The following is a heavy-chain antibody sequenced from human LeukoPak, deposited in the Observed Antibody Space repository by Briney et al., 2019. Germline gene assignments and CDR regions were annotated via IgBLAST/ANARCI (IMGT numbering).Heavy chain of an antibody. V-gene: IGHV3-30*02. Sequence: GGSLRLSCAASGFTFSSYWMSWVRQAPGKGLEWVAFIRFDGSNKYYADSVKGRFTISRDNSKNTLYLQMNSLRAEDTAVYYCAKDSYTSPDYWGQGTLVTVSS. J-gene: IGHJ4*02. CDR1: GFTFSSYW. CDR2: IRFDGSNK. D-gene: IGHD2-2*02. CDR3: AKDSYTSPDY.